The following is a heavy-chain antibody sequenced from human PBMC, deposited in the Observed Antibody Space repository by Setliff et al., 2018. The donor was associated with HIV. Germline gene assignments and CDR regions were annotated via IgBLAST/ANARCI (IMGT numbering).Heavy chain of an antibody. V-gene: IGHV4-39*01. Sequence: ETLSLTCTVSGGSISSSNYYWGWIRQSPGKGLEWIGSIYYSGSTYYNPSLKSRVTISVDTSKNQFSLKLSSVTAADTAVYYCAIYYYGSGTYYSGPYYFDYWGQGTLVTVSS. CDR1: GGSISSSNYY. CDR2: IYYSGST. J-gene: IGHJ4*02. D-gene: IGHD3-10*01. CDR3: AIYYYGSGTYYSGPYYFDY.